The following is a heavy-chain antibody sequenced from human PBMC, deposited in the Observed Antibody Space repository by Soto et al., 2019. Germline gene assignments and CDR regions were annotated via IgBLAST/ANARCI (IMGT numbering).Heavy chain of an antibody. J-gene: IGHJ4*02. CDR1: GYTFTSYY. CDR2: INPSGGST. CDR3: ASGYSSGSVGGDYDY. Sequence: QVQLVQSGAEVKKPGASVKVSCKASGYTFTSYYMHWVRQAPGQGLEWMGIINPSGGSTSYAQKFQGRVTMTRETSTSTVYMELSSLRSEDTAVYYCASGYSSGSVGGDYDYWGQGTLVTVSS. V-gene: IGHV1-46*03. D-gene: IGHD6-19*01.